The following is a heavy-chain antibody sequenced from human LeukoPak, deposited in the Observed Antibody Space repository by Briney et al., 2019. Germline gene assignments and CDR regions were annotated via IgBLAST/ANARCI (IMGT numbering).Heavy chain of an antibody. CDR3: AKEYASYYDILTGYRDAFDI. D-gene: IGHD3-9*01. J-gene: IGHJ3*02. V-gene: IGHV3-23*01. Sequence: GGSLRLSCAASGFTFSSYGMSWVRQAPGKVLEWISAISGSGGSTYYADSVKGRFTISRDNSKNTLYLQMNSLRAEDTAVYYCAKEYASYYDILTGYRDAFDIWGQGTMVTVSS. CDR2: ISGSGGST. CDR1: GFTFSSYG.